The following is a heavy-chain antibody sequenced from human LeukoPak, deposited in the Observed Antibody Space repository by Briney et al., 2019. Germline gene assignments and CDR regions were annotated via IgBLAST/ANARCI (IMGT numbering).Heavy chain of an antibody. J-gene: IGHJ6*02. V-gene: IGHV3-64*01. D-gene: IGHD6-13*01. Sequence: GGSLRLSCAASGFTFSSYAMHWVRQAPGKGLEYVSAISSNGGSTYYANSVKGRFTISRDNSKNTLYLQMGSLRAEDMAVYYCARDPGYSSSWYGGYYYYGMDVWGQGTTVTVSS. CDR1: GFTFSSYA. CDR3: ARDPGYSSSWYGGYYYYGMDV. CDR2: ISSNGGST.